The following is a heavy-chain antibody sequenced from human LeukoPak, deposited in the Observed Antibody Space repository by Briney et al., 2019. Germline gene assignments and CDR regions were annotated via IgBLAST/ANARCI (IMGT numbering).Heavy chain of an antibody. CDR2: IYYTGST. CDR3: ARGDVFAAGFVD. J-gene: IGHJ4*02. Sequence: PSETLSLTCTVSGGFMNIYYWGWIRQPPGKGLEWIGYIYYTGSTNCNPSLRSRVTISVDSSKNQFSLKVNSVTAAATAVYYCARGDVFAAGFVDWGQGTLVTVSS. V-gene: IGHV4-59*01. CDR1: GGFMNIYY. D-gene: IGHD2-15*01.